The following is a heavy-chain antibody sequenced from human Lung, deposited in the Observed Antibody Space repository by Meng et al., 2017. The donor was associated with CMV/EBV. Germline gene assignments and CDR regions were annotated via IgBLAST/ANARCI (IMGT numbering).Heavy chain of an antibody. CDR1: LRTTGGG. Sequence: LRTTGGGVGWIRQRPGKALEWLALIYWDDYKRYSPSLKSRLTITKDTSKNQVVLTMTNMDPVDTATYYCARRPSSYYDSSGYFFADYWGQGTLVTVSS. J-gene: IGHJ4*02. D-gene: IGHD3-22*01. CDR2: IYWDDYK. V-gene: IGHV2-5*02. CDR3: ARRPSSYYDSSGYFFADY.